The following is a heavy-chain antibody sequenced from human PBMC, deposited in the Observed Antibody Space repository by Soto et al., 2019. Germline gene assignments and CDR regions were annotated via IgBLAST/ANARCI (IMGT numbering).Heavy chain of an antibody. J-gene: IGHJ3*02. V-gene: IGHV4-30-4*01. CDR3: AGSYCSGGSCYSGVGTFDI. Sequence: THSLTCTVSDGYIRSGDYYWSWIRQPPGKGLEWIGYIYYSGSTYYNPSLKSRVTISVDTSKNQFSLKLSSVTAADTAVYYCAGSYCSGGSCYSGVGTFDIWGQGTMVTVS. D-gene: IGHD2-15*01. CDR2: IYYSGST. CDR1: DGYIRSGDYY.